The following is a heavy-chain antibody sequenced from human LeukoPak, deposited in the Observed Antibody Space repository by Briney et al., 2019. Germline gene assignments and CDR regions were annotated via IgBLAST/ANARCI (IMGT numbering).Heavy chain of an antibody. Sequence: SETLSLTCTVSGGSISSYYWSWIRQPPGKGLEWIGYIYYSGSTNYNPSLKSRVTISVDTSKNQFSLKLSSVTAAGTAVYYCARESIAAAGIDYWGQGTLVTVSS. CDR1: GGSISSYY. D-gene: IGHD6-13*01. V-gene: IGHV4-59*01. CDR2: IYYSGST. CDR3: ARESIAAAGIDY. J-gene: IGHJ4*02.